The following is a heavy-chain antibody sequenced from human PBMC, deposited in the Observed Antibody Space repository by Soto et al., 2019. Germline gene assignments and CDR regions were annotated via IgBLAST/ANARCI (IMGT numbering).Heavy chain of an antibody. D-gene: IGHD1-26*01. Sequence: QVQLQESGPGLVKPSETLSLTCSVSGGSVNDYYWSWVRQPPGKGLEWIGFVYYIGSTNYKPSLKSRVTISVDTSKNQFSLKLRSVNAADTAVYYCARGANYYYYHGIDVWGQGTTVTVSS. CDR2: VYYIGST. J-gene: IGHJ6*02. CDR3: ARGANYYYYHGIDV. V-gene: IGHV4-59*02. CDR1: GGSVNDYY.